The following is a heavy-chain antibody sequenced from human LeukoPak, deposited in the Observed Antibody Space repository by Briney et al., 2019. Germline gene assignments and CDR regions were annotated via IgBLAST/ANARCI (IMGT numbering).Heavy chain of an antibody. CDR3: AKDLVRAAAGILHAFDI. CDR1: GFTFSSYG. CDR2: IRYDGSNK. J-gene: IGHJ3*02. Sequence: GGSLRLSCAASGFTFSSYGMHWVRQAPGKRLEWVAFIRYDGSNKYYADSVKGRFTISRDNSKNTLYLQMNSLRAEDTAVYYCAKDLVRAAAGILHAFDIWGQGTMVTVSS. D-gene: IGHD6-13*01. V-gene: IGHV3-30*02.